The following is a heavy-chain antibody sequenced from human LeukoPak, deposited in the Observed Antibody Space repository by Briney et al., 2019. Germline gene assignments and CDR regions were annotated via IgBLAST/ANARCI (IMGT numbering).Heavy chain of an antibody. CDR2: IIPIFGTT. CDR3: ARGTRDDCDTTSCYLKDAFGL. V-gene: IGHV1-69*05. D-gene: IGHD2-2*01. CDR1: GGNFGTYA. J-gene: IGHJ3*01. Sequence: ASVKVSCKASGGNFGTYAITWVRQAPGQGLECMGGIIPIFGTTHYAQKFQGRVTFTTDKSTTTVYLELSRLRSADTAVYYCARGTRDDCDTTSCYLKDAFGLWGQGTLVTVSS.